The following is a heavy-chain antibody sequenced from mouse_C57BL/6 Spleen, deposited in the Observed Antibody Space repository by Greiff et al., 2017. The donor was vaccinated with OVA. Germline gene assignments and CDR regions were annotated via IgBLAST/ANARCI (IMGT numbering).Heavy chain of an antibody. CDR1: GYTFTDYY. CDR3: AREVYYDYDGYFDV. CDR2: IYPGSGNT. V-gene: IGHV1-76*01. J-gene: IGHJ1*03. D-gene: IGHD2-4*01. Sequence: QVQLQQSGAELVRPGASVKLSCKASGYTFTDYYINWVKQRPGQGLEWIARIYPGSGNTYYNEKFKGKATLTAEKSSSTAYMQLSSLTSEDSAVYFCAREVYYDYDGYFDVWGTGTTVTVSS.